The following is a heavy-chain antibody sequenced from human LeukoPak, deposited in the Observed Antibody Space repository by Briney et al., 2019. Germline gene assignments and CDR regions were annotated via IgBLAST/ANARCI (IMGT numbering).Heavy chain of an antibody. CDR3: ARVYGGRYFDY. D-gene: IGHD4-23*01. CDR1: GFTFSSYE. V-gene: IGHV3-48*03. J-gene: IGHJ4*02. CDR2: ISSSGRTT. Sequence: SGGSLGLSCAASGFTFSSYEMNGVREAPGRGLEGVSYISSSGRTTYYAGSVKGRFTISRDNAIYSLNLQMNSLRAEDRAVYYCARVYGGRYFDYWGQGTLVTVSS.